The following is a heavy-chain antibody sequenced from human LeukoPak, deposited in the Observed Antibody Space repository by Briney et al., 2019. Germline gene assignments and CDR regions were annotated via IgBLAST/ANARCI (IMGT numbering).Heavy chain of an antibody. CDR3: ARGVSGYQGYYNMDV. CDR1: GGTFSSYA. D-gene: IGHD3-22*01. Sequence: SVKVSCKASGGTFSSYAISWVRQAPGQGLEWMGRIIPIFGTANYAQKFQGRVAITTDESTSTAYMELSSLRSEDTAVYYCARGVSGYQGYYNMDVWDKGTTVTVSS. V-gene: IGHV1-69*05. J-gene: IGHJ6*03. CDR2: IIPIFGTA.